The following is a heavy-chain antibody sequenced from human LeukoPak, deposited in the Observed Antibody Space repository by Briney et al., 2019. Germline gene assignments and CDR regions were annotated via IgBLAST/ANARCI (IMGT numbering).Heavy chain of an antibody. Sequence: GGSLRLSCAASGFTFSAYGMHWVRQAPGKGLELVAVVSNDGTKKDYADSVKGRFIISRDNSKNTLYLQMNSLRAEDTAVYYCARGDYGDMLLDAFDIWGQGTMVTVSS. CDR3: ARGDYGDMLLDAFDI. V-gene: IGHV3-30*03. D-gene: IGHD4-17*01. J-gene: IGHJ3*02. CDR1: GFTFSAYG. CDR2: VSNDGTKK.